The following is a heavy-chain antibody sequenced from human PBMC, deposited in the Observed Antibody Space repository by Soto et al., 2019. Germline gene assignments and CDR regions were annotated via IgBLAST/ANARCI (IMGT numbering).Heavy chain of an antibody. J-gene: IGHJ5*01. V-gene: IGHV4-31*03. D-gene: IGHD3-10*01. CDR3: ARASSGSYYNPIWFDP. Sequence: SETLSLTCTVSGGSISSGGYYWSWIRQHPGKGLEWIGYIYYSGSTYYNPSLKSRVTISVDTSKNQFSLKLSSVTAADTAVYYCARASSGSYYNPIWFDPWGQGTLVTVSS. CDR1: GGSISSGGYY. CDR2: IYYSGST.